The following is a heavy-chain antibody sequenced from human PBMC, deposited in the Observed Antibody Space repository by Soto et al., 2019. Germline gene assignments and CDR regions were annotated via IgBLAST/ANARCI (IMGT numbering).Heavy chain of an antibody. CDR1: GYTFTGYY. V-gene: IGHV1-2*04. Sequence: GASVKVSCKASGYTFTGYYMHWVRQAPGQGLEWMGWINPNSGGTNYAQKFQGWVTMTRDTSISTAYMELSRLRSDDTAVYYCARAYSSGPYYFDYWGQGTLVTVSS. J-gene: IGHJ4*02. D-gene: IGHD6-19*01. CDR3: ARAYSSGPYYFDY. CDR2: INPNSGGT.